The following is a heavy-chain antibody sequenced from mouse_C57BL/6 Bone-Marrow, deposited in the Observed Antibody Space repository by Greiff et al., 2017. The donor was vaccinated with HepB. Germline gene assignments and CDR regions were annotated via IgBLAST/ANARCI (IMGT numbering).Heavy chain of an antibody. V-gene: IGHV1-7*01. J-gene: IGHJ3*01. CDR2: INPSSGYT. D-gene: IGHD1-1*01. Sequence: QVQLQQSGAELAKPGASVKLSCKASGYTFTSYWIHWVKQRPGQGLEWIGYINPSSGYTKYNQKFKDKATLTADKSSSTAYMQLSSLTYEDSAVYYCAREGTTVVARNWFAYWGQGTLVTVSA. CDR1: GYTFTSYW. CDR3: AREGTTVVARNWFAY.